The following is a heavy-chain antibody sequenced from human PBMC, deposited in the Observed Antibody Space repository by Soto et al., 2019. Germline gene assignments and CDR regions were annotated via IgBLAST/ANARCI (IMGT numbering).Heavy chain of an antibody. Sequence: SETLSLTCTVSGVSISSYYWSWIRQPPGKGLEWIGYIYYSGSTNYNPSLKSRVTISVDTSKNQFSLKLSSVTAADTAVYYCARHVYCSSTSCYTRPRLNWFDPWGQGTLVTVSS. V-gene: IGHV4-59*08. CDR2: IYYSGST. J-gene: IGHJ5*02. CDR3: ARHVYCSSTSCYTRPRLNWFDP. CDR1: GVSISSYY. D-gene: IGHD2-2*02.